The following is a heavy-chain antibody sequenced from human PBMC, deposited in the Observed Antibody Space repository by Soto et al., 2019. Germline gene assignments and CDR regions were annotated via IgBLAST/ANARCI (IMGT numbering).Heavy chain of an antibody. CDR2: ISYDGSNK. D-gene: IGHD1-26*01. CDR3: AKDLLY. V-gene: IGHV3-30*18. Sequence: QVQLVESGGGVVQPGRSLRLSCAASGFTFSSYGMHWVRQAPGKGLEWVAVISYDGSNKYYADSVKGRFTISRDNSKNPLYLQMNSLRAEDTAVYYCAKDLLYWGQGTLVTVSS. CDR1: GFTFSSYG. J-gene: IGHJ4*02.